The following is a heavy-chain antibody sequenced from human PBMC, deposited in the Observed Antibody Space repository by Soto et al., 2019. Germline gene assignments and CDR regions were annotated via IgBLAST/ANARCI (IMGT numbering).Heavy chain of an antibody. CDR3: ARENGYSGHGFDY. V-gene: IGHV3-48*02. D-gene: IGHD5-12*01. CDR2: ISTSSSII. J-gene: IGHJ4*02. CDR1: GFTLSNYT. Sequence: EVQLVESGGGLVQPGGSLRLSCAASGFTLSNYTMNWVRQAPGMGLEYVSYISTSSSIIYYADSVKGRFTVSRDNAKNSLYLQMNSLRDEDTAVYYCARENGYSGHGFDYWGQGTLVTVSS.